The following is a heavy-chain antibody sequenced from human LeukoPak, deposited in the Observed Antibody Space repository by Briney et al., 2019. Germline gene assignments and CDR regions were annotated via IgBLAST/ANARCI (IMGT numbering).Heavy chain of an antibody. CDR1: GFTFSSYW. J-gene: IGHJ4*01. CDR3: ARAVYYSNYLGY. D-gene: IGHD3-10*01. CDR2: IISDGSST. Sequence: PGGSLRLSCAASGFTFSSYWMHWVRQAPGKGRVWVSRIISDGSSTNYADSVKGRFTISSDKAKNTLYLQMNRLRAEDTAMYYCARAVYYSNYLGYWGQGTLVTVSS. V-gene: IGHV3-74*01.